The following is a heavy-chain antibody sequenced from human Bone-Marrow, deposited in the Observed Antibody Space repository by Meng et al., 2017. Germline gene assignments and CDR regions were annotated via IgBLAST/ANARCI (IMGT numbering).Heavy chain of an antibody. CDR2: IIPIFGTA. CDR1: GGTFSSYA. V-gene: IGHV1-69*01. CDR3: ARVLTFFGVVHNWFDP. D-gene: IGHD3-3*01. Sequence: QGQLVQSGAEVKKPGSSVKVSCKASGGTFSSYAISWVRQAPGQGLEWMGGIIPIFGTANYAQKFQGRVTITADESTSTAYMELSSLRSEDTAVYYCARVLTFFGVVHNWFDPWGQGTLVTVSS. J-gene: IGHJ5*02.